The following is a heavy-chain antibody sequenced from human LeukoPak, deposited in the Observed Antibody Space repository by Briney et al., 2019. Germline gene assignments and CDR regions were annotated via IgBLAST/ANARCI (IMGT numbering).Heavy chain of an antibody. J-gene: IGHJ3*02. Sequence: GSLRLSCAASGFTFNAYSMNWVRQAPGKGLEWVSSITVTTTFIYYADSVEGRFTISRDNAKNSLYLQMNTLRVEDTAVYYCARDLPGELGRGVFDIWGQGTMVTVSS. V-gene: IGHV3-21*01. CDR2: ITVTTTFI. CDR3: ARDLPGELGRGVFDI. CDR1: GFTFNAYS. D-gene: IGHD1-1*01.